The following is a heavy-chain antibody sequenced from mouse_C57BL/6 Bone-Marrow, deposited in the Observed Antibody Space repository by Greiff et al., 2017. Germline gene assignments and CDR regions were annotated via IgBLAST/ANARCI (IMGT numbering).Heavy chain of an antibody. CDR2: ISYDGSN. CDR3: ARESLLWLRRAY. D-gene: IGHD2-9*01. V-gene: IGHV3-6*01. J-gene: IGHJ3*01. CDR1: GYSITSGYY. Sequence: ESGPGLVKPSQSLSLTCSVTGYSITSGYYWNWIRQFPGNKLEWMGYISYDGSNNYNPSLKNRISITRDTSKNQFFLKLNSVTTEDTATYYCARESLLWLRRAYWGQGTLVTVSA.